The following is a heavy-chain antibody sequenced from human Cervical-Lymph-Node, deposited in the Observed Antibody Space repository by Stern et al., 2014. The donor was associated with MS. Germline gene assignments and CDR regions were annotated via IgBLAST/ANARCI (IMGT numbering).Heavy chain of an antibody. CDR3: ATHNDYSDYLTWNYFDY. J-gene: IGHJ4*02. CDR1: GASISGSTYY. V-gene: IGHV4-39*01. Sequence: QVQLVQSGPGLVKPSETLSLTCTVSGASISGSTYYWGWIRQTPGKGLEWIGSIYYSGNPYYNPSLKSRVTISVDTSKNPFSPKLNSVTAADTAVYYCATHNDYSDYLTWNYFDYWGQGTLVTVSS. CDR2: IYYSGNP. D-gene: IGHD4-11*01.